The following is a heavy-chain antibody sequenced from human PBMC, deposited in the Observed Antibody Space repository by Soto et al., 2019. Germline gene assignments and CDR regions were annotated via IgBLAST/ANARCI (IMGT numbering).Heavy chain of an antibody. V-gene: IGHV3-23*01. CDR2: ISGSGGST. J-gene: IGHJ6*02. CDR3: AKEMSGYGSGSYYNGYYYYGMDV. D-gene: IGHD3-10*01. CDR1: GFTFSSYA. Sequence: GGSLRLSCAASGFTFSSYAMSWVRQAPGKGLEWVSAISGSGGSTYYADSVKGRFTISRDNSKNTLYLQMNSLRAEDTAVYYCAKEMSGYGSGSYYNGYYYYGMDVWGQGTTVTVS.